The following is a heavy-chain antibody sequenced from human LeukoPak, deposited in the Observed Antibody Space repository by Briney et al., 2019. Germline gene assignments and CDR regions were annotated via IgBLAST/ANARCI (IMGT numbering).Heavy chain of an antibody. CDR3: ARGLYFYGSGWWPSDAFDI. CDR1: GVSFHRYY. J-gene: IGHJ3*02. CDR2: ITHWGST. V-gene: IGHV4-34*01. Sequence: ETLSLSCCVPGVSFHRYYCIWPPHSPRKGLEWIGEITHWGSTNYNPSLKSRVTISVDTPKNQFSLKLSSVTAADTAVYYCARGLYFYGSGWWPSDAFDIWGERTIVTLS. D-gene: IGHD3-10*01.